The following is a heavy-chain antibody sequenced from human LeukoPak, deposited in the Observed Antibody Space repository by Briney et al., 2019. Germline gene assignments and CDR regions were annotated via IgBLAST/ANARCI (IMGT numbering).Heavy chain of an antibody. CDR1: GFTFGDYT. CDR3: SRGAAAGITGWFDP. D-gene: IGHD6-13*01. J-gene: IGHJ5*02. V-gene: IGHV3-49*03. CDR2: IRTKAFGGTP. Sequence: GGSLRLSCTTSGFTFGDYTMSWFSQAPGKRLEWVGFIRTKAFGGTPEYAASVKGRFTISRDDSTSIAYLQMNSLKTEDTAVYYCSRGAAAGITGWFDPWGQGTPVTVSS.